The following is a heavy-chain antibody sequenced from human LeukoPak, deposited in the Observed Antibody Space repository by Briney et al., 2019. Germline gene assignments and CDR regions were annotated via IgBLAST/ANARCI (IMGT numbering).Heavy chain of an antibody. J-gene: IGHJ4*02. D-gene: IGHD1-1*01. Sequence: GGTLRLSCAASGFTFSSYGMSWVRQAPGKGLEWVSIISRTSESIFYADSVKGRFTISRDNAKNSLYLQMNSLRAEDTAVYYCARVEGGYYFDYWGQGTLVTVSS. V-gene: IGHV3-21*01. CDR1: GFTFSSYG. CDR2: ISRTSESI. CDR3: ARVEGGYYFDY.